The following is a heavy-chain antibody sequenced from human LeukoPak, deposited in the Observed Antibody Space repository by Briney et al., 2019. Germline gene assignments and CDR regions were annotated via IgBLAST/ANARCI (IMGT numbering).Heavy chain of an antibody. Sequence: PSETLSLTCTVSNSSISNGFYWGWIRQPPGKGLEWIGEINHSGSTNYNPSLKSRVTISVDTSKNQFSLKLSSVTAADTAVYYCARHPPMSSGYYYWAFDPWGQGTLVTVSS. J-gene: IGHJ5*02. D-gene: IGHD3-22*01. CDR3: ARHPPMSSGYYYWAFDP. CDR1: NSSISNGFY. V-gene: IGHV4-38-2*02. CDR2: INHSGST.